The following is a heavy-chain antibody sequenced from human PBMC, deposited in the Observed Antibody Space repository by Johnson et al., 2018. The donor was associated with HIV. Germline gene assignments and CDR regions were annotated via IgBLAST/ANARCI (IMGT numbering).Heavy chain of an antibody. CDR1: GFTFSDYY. CDR3: ARVLGGFDAFDI. D-gene: IGHD3-9*01. V-gene: IGHV3-11*04. CDR2: ISSSGSTI. Sequence: QVQLLESGGGVVRPGGSLRLSCVASGFTFSDYYMSWIRQAPGKGLEWVSYISSSGSTIYYAESVKGRFTISRDNAKNSLYLQMNSLRAEDTAVYYCARVLGGFDAFDIWGQGTMVTVSS. J-gene: IGHJ3*02.